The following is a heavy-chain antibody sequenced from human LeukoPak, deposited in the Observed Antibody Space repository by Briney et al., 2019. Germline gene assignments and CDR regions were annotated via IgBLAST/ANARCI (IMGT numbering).Heavy chain of an antibody. D-gene: IGHD5-18*01. CDR3: ATIPRGYSYGYPTFDY. CDR2: FDPEDGET. CDR1: GYTLTELP. J-gene: IGHJ4*02. Sequence: ASVKVSCKVSGYTLTELPMHWVRQAPGKGLEWMGGFDPEDGETIYAQKFQGRVTMTEDTSTDTAYMELSSLRSEDTAVHYCATIPRGYSYGYPTFDYWGQGTLVTVSS. V-gene: IGHV1-24*01.